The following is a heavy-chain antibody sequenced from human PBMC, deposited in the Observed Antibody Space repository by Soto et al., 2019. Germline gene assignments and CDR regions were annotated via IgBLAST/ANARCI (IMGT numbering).Heavy chain of an antibody. V-gene: IGHV3-53*01. CDR2: FCSDGTT. CDR1: GEFTVSTSF. J-gene: IGHJ4*02. Sequence: EVQLVESGGSLIQRGGSLRLSCAASGEFTVSTSFMGWVRQAPGKGLEWVSTFCSDGTTYYADPVTGRFTISRDNSKSTLYLQMNSLEVEDTAVYYCVMDTHSPARFDHWGQGTLVTVSS. CDR3: VMDTHSPARFDH. D-gene: IGHD5-18*01.